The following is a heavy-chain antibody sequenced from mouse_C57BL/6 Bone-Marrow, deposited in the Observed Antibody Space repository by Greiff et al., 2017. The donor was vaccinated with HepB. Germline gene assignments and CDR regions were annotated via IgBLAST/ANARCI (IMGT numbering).Heavy chain of an antibody. CDR1: GYTFTSYW. D-gene: IGHD2-5*01. V-gene: IGHV1-7*01. J-gene: IGHJ1*03. CDR2: INPSSGYT. Sequence: VQLQQSGAELAKPGASVKLSCKASGYTFTSYWMHWVKQRPGQGLEWIGYINPSSGYTKYNQKFKDKATLTADKSSSTAYMQLSSLTYEDSAVYYCARRDYSNYGYFDVWGTGTTVTVSS. CDR3: ARRDYSNYGYFDV.